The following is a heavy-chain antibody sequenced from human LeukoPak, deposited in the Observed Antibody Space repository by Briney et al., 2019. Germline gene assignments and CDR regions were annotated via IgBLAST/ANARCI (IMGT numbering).Heavy chain of an antibody. CDR3: ARSRNRKYFQH. V-gene: IGHV4-34*01. J-gene: IGHJ1*01. CDR1: GGSFSGYY. D-gene: IGHD1-14*01. Sequence: SETLSLTCAVYGGSFSGYYWGWIRQPPGKGLEWIGEINHSGSTNYNPSLKSRVTISVDTSKNQFSLKLSSVTAADTAVYYCARSRNRKYFQHWGQGTLVTVSS. CDR2: INHSGST.